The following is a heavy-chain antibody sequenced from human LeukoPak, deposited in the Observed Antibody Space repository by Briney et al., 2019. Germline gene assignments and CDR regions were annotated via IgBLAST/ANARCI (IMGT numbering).Heavy chain of an antibody. CDR1: GFTFDDYG. J-gene: IGHJ3*02. CDR3: ARESPDYGDCGDAFDI. D-gene: IGHD4-17*01. V-gene: IGHV3-20*01. Sequence: SGGSLRLSCAASGFTFDDYGMSWVRQAPGKGLEWVSGINWNGGSTGYADSVKGRFTISRDNAKNSLYLQMNSLRAEDTALYHCARESPDYGDCGDAFDIWGQGTMVTVSS. CDR2: INWNGGST.